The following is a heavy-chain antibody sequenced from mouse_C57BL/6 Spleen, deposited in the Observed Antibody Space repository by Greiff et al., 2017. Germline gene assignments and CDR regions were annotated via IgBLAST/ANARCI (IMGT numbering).Heavy chain of an antibody. V-gene: IGHV1-39*01. CDR1: GYSFTDYN. CDR3: ARRGYYDYGDAMDY. CDR2: INPNYGTT. J-gene: IGHJ4*01. D-gene: IGHD2-4*01. Sequence: VQLQQSGPELVKPGASVKISCKASGYSFTDYNMNWVKQSNGQSLEWIGVINPNYGTTNYNQKFKGKATLTVDQSSSTAYMQLNSLTSEDSAVYYCARRGYYDYGDAMDYWGQGTSVTVSS.